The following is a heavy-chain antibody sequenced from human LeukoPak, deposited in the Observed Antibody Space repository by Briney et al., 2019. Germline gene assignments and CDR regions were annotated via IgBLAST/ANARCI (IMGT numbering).Heavy chain of an antibody. J-gene: IGHJ4*02. CDR3: ARDTLWE. D-gene: IGHD1-26*01. CDR2: ISFDGSNK. Sequence: GVSLRLSCAVSGFTFSGYTMHWVRQAPGKGLEWVAVISFDGSNKYYGDSVKGRFTISRDNSKNTLYLQMNSLRPDDTAIYYCARDTLWEWGQGTLVTVSS. CDR1: GFTFSGYT. V-gene: IGHV3-30-3*01.